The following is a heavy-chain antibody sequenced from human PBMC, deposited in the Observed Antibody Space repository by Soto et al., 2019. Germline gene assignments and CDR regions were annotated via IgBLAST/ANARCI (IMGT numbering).Heavy chain of an antibody. J-gene: IGHJ3*02. V-gene: IGHV3-33*01. CDR1: GFTFSSYG. CDR3: ARGSTVADVFDI. CDR2: IWYDGSNK. D-gene: IGHD4-17*01. Sequence: PGGSLRLSCAASGFTFSSYGMHWVRQAPGKGLEWVAVIWYDGSNKYYADSVKGRFTISRDNSKNTLYLQMNSLRAEDTAVYYCARGSTVADVFDIWGQGTMVTVSS.